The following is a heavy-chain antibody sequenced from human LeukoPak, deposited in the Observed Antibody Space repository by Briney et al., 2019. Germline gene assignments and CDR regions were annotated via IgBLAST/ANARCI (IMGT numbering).Heavy chain of an antibody. CDR3: ARTGFTIFGVVIRRYYYYYMDV. Sequence: SETLSLTCAVSGYSISSGYYWGWIRQPPGKGLEWIGSIYHSGSTYYNPSLKSRGTISVDTSKNQFSLKLSSVTAADTAVYYCARTGFTIFGVVIRRYYYYYMDVWGKGTTVTVSS. CDR1: GYSISSGYY. CDR2: IYHSGST. D-gene: IGHD3-3*01. V-gene: IGHV4-38-2*01. J-gene: IGHJ6*03.